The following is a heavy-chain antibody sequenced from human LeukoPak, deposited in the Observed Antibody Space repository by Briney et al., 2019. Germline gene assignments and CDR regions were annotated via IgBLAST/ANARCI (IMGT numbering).Heavy chain of an antibody. D-gene: IGHD3-22*01. CDR1: GFTFSSYA. CDR3: AREHNSGWFDY. V-gene: IGHV3-30-3*01. Sequence: GRSLRLSCAASGFTFSSYAMHWVRQAPGKGLEWVAVISYDGSNKYYADSVKGRFTISRDSSRNTLYLQMSSLRPEDTALYYCAREHNSGWFDYWGQGTLVTVSS. J-gene: IGHJ5*01. CDR2: ISYDGSNK.